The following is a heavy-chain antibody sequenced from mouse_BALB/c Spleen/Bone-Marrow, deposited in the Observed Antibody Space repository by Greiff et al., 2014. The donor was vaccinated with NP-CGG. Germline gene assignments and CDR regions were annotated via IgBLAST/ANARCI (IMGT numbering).Heavy chain of an antibody. CDR2: IRNRANGYTT. Sequence: EVKVEESGGGLVQPGGSLRLSCEASGFTSVDYYMTWVRQPPGKALEWLGFIRNRANGYTTEYSASVKGRFTISRDISQSIFYLQMNTLRAEDSATYYCARETGYAYGNFAMDYWGQGTSVTVSS. D-gene: IGHD2-1*01. V-gene: IGHV7-3*02. CDR1: GFTSVDYY. CDR3: ARETGYAYGNFAMDY. J-gene: IGHJ4*01.